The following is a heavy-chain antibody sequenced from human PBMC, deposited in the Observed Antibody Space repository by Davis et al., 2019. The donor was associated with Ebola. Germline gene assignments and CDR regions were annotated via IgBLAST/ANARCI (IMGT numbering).Heavy chain of an antibody. CDR2: ISGSTSHI. D-gene: IGHD3-3*01. CDR1: GFTFSSYI. Sequence: GESLKISCAASGFTFSSYIMNWVRQAPGKGLEWVAYISGSTSHIYYVDSVKGRFTISRDNAKNSMYLQMNSLRVEATAVYYCARDLGATDPNWFDPWGQGTLVTVSS. CDR3: ARDLGATDPNWFDP. V-gene: IGHV3-21*05. J-gene: IGHJ5*02.